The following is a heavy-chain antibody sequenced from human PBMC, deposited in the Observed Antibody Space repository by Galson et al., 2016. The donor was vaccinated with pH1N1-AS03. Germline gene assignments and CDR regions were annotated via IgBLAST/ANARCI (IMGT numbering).Heavy chain of an antibody. CDR2: INQDGSEK. CDR1: GFTFNNYW. V-gene: IGHV3-7*03. Sequence: SLRLSCAASGFTFNNYWMNWVRQAPGKGLEWVAHINQDGSEKNYVDPVKGRFTISRDNAKNSLYLQMNSLRVEDTAVYYCARDLDDKYRGDLGYWGQGTLVTVSS. J-gene: IGHJ4*02. CDR3: ARDLDDKYRGDLGY. D-gene: IGHD5-12*01.